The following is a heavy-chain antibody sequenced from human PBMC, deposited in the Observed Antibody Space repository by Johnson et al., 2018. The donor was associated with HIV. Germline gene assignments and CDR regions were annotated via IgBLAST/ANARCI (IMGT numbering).Heavy chain of an antibody. CDR1: GFTFSSYG. V-gene: IGHV3-30*18. J-gene: IGHJ3*02. CDR3: AKESAFDI. Sequence: VQLVESGGGVVQPGRSLRLSCVASGFTFSSYGMHWVRQAPGKGLEWVAVISYDGSNKYYADSVKGRFTISRDNSKNTLYLQMNSLRAEDTAVYYCAKESAFDIWGQGTMVTVSS. CDR2: ISYDGSNK.